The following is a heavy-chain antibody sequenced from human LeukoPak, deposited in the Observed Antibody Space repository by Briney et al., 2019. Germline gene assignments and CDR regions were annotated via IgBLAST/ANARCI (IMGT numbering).Heavy chain of an antibody. J-gene: IGHJ6*03. V-gene: IGHV4-34*01. CDR2: VNHSGST. Sequence: PSETLSLTCAVYGGSFSGYYWSWIRQPPGKGLEWIGEVNHSGSTNYNPSLKSRVTISVDTSKNQFSLTLSSVTAADTAVYYCARGLPGLYYYYYYMDVWGKGTTVTVSS. D-gene: IGHD3/OR15-3a*01. CDR3: ARGLPGLYYYYYYMDV. CDR1: GGSFSGYY.